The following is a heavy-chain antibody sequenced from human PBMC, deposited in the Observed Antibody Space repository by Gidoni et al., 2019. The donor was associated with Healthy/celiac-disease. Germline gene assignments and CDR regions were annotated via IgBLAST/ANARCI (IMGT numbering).Heavy chain of an antibody. Sequence: EVQLVESGGGLVQPGGSLRLSCAASGFTVSSNYMSWVRQAPGKGLEWVSVIYSGGSTYYADSVKGRFTISRDNSKNTLYLQMNSLRAEDTAVYYCARDLEQWLPGGSDAFDIWGQGTMVTVSS. CDR3: ARDLEQWLPGGSDAFDI. J-gene: IGHJ3*02. CDR2: IYSGGST. CDR1: GFTVSSNY. D-gene: IGHD6-19*01. V-gene: IGHV3-66*01.